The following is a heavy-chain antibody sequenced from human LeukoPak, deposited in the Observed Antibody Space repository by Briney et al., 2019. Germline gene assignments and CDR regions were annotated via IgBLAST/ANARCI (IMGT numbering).Heavy chain of an antibody. V-gene: IGHV1-2*02. CDR2: IIPNSGGT. CDR1: GYTFTGYY. J-gene: IGHJ6*03. Sequence: VASVKVSCKASGYTFTGYYMHWVRQAPGQGLEWMGWIIPNSGGTNYAQKFQGRVTMTRDTSISTAYMELRSLRSDDTAVYYCARGETHPYYYYYMDVWGKGTTVTVSS. CDR3: ARGETHPYYYYYMDV.